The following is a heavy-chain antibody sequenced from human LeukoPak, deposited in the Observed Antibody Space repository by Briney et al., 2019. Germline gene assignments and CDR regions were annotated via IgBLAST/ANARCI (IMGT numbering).Heavy chain of an antibody. D-gene: IGHD5-24*01. V-gene: IGHV3-30*03. CDR2: ITNDGRNK. J-gene: IGHJ4*02. Sequence: GGSLRLSSAASGLTFSNYAMHWVRQAPGKGLEWVAVITNDGRNKYYADSVKGRFTISRDNSKNSVYLQMNSLRGEDTAVYYCARDGRRDGYNSDWGQGTLVTVSS. CDR3: ARDGRRDGYNSD. CDR1: GLTFSNYA.